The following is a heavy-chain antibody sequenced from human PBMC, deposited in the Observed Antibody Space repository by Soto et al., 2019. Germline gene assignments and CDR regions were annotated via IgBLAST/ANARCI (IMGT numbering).Heavy chain of an antibody. CDR3: AHFLSLTYSSSWYPDY. CDR2: IYWNDDK. J-gene: IGHJ4*02. Sequence: SGPTLVNPTQTLTLTCTFSGFSLSTSGVGVGWIRQPPGKALEWLALIYWNDDKRYSPSLKSRLTITKDTSKNQVVLTMTNMDPVDTATYYCAHFLSLTYSSSWYPDYWGQGTMVTVYS. D-gene: IGHD6-13*01. V-gene: IGHV2-5*01. CDR1: GFSLSTSGVG.